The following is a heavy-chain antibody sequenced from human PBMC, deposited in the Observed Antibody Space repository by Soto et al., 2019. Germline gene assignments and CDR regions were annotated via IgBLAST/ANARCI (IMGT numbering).Heavy chain of an antibody. CDR1: GFIFADYF. Sequence: GGSLSLSCSASGFIFADYFMRWVRQAPGEGLEWVSGIIWNGASTLYADSVKGRFTISRDNARNCLYLQMNSLRDEDTAVYYCARDPLWFGELLSGDYCGKATLVTVCS. CDR2: IIWNGAST. CDR3: ARDPLWFGELLSGDY. V-gene: IGHV3-20*04. J-gene: IGHJ4*02. D-gene: IGHD3-10*01.